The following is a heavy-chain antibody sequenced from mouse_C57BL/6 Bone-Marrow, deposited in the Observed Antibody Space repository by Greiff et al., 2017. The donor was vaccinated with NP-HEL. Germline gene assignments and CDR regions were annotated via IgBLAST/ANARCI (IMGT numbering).Heavy chain of an antibody. CDR1: GYTFTSYG. J-gene: IGHJ4*01. Sequence: VQGVESGAELARPGASVKLSCKASGYTFTSYGISWVKQRTGQGLEWIGEIYPRSGNTYYNEKFKGKATLTADKSSSTAYMELRSLTSEDSAVYFCAGDGYAMDYWGQGTSVTVSS. D-gene: IGHD3-3*01. CDR3: AGDGYAMDY. CDR2: IYPRSGNT. V-gene: IGHV1-81*01.